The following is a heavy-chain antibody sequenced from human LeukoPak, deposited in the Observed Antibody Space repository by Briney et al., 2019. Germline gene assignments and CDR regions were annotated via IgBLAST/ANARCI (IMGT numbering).Heavy chain of an antibody. CDR2: ISSSSSTI. CDR1: GFTFSSYS. J-gene: IGHJ4*02. Sequence: PGGSLRLSCAASGFTFSSYSMNWVRQAPGKGLEWVSYISSSSSTIYYADSVKGRFTISRDNAKNSLYLQMNSLRAEDTAVYYCARGPALIDYWGQGTLVTVSS. V-gene: IGHV3-48*01. CDR3: ARGPALIDY.